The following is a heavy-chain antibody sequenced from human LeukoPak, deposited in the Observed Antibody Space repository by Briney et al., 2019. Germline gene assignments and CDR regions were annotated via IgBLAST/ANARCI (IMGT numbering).Heavy chain of an antibody. CDR1: GYTFTGYY. CDR2: INPNSGGT. CDR3: ARDGEVGATLFPPDY. Sequence: ASVKVSCKASGYTFTGYYMHWVRQAPGQGLEWMGRINPNSGGTNYAQKFRGRVTMTRDTSISTAYMELSRLRSDDTAVYYCARDGEVGATLFPPDYWGQGTLVTVSS. D-gene: IGHD1-26*01. V-gene: IGHV1-2*06. J-gene: IGHJ4*02.